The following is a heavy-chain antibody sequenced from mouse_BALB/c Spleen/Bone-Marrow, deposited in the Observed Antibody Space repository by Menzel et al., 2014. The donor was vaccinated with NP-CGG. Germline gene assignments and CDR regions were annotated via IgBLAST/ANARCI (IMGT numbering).Heavy chain of an antibody. CDR1: GFTFTDYY. Sequence: EVKLMESGGGLVQPGGSLRLSCTTSGFTFTDYYMSWVRQPPGKALEWLAFIRNKAYGYTTECSASVRGRFTISRDNSQSILYLQMNTLRAEDSATYYCARFPMDYWGQGTSVTVSS. J-gene: IGHJ4*01. CDR2: IRNKAYGYTT. CDR3: ARFPMDY. V-gene: IGHV7-3*02.